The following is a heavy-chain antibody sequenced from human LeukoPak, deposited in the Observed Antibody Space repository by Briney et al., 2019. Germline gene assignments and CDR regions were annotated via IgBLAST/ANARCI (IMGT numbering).Heavy chain of an antibody. CDR2: IYYSGST. J-gene: IGHJ4*02. D-gene: IGHD6-13*01. CDR1: GGSISSSSYY. Sequence: SETLSLTCTVPGGSISSSSYYWGWIRQPPGKGLEWIGSIYYSGSTYYNPSLKSRVTISVDTSKNQFSLKLSSVTAADTAVYYCARLGIGSWYWEDYWGQGTLVTVSS. CDR3: ARLGIGSWYWEDY. V-gene: IGHV4-39*01.